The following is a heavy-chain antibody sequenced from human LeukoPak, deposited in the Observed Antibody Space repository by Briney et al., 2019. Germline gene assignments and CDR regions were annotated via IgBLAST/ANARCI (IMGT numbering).Heavy chain of an antibody. Sequence: GGSLRLSCAASRFIFSSYSMNWVRQAPGKGLEWVSYISSSSGTIYYADSVKGRFTISRDNSKNTLYLQMNSLRAEDTAVYYCAKDLGSVVTPPSLDYWGQGTLVTVSS. CDR1: RFIFSSYS. V-gene: IGHV3-48*01. D-gene: IGHD4-23*01. J-gene: IGHJ4*02. CDR2: ISSSSGTI. CDR3: AKDLGSVVTPPSLDY.